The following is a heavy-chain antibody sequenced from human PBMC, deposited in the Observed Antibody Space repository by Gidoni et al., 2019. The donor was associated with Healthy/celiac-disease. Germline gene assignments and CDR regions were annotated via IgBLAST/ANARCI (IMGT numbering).Heavy chain of an antibody. CDR1: GFTFSSYA. CDR2: ISYDGSNK. J-gene: IGHJ4*02. Sequence: QVQLVESGGGVVQPGRSLRLSCADSGFTFSSYAMHWVRQAPGKGLEWVAVISYDGSNKYYADSVKGRFTSSRDNSKNTLYLQMNSLRAEDTAVYYCARDTAMVIGYWGQGTLVTVSS. D-gene: IGHD5-18*01. CDR3: ARDTAMVIGY. V-gene: IGHV3-30-3*01.